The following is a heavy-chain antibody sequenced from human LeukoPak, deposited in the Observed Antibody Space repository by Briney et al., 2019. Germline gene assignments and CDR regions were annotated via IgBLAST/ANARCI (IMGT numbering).Heavy chain of an antibody. D-gene: IGHD3-10*01. CDR3: ARDLTVRGERVNFFDP. CDR2: VNPNTGDT. V-gene: IGHV1-2*02. J-gene: IGHJ5*02. Sequence: VASVKVSCKGSGYTFTDYYIQWIRQAPGQGLEWMGWVNPNTGDTDHAQKFQGRVTMTRETSINTAYMELSSLTSDDAAVYYCARDLTVRGERVNFFDPWGQGTLVTVSS. CDR1: GYTFTDYY.